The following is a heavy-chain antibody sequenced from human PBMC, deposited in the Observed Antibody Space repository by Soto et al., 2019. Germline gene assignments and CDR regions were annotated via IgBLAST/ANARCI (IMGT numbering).Heavy chain of an antibody. CDR3: ARDGEGLRFLEWLSSTRYYGMDV. CDR1: GYTFTSYG. V-gene: IGHV1-18*04. Sequence: ASVKVSCKASGYTFTSYGISWVRQAPGQGLEWMGWISAYNGNTNYAQKLQGRVTMTTDTSTSTAYMELRSLRSDDTAVYYCARDGEGLRFLEWLSSTRYYGMDVRGKGTTVTVSS. J-gene: IGHJ6*04. CDR2: ISAYNGNT. D-gene: IGHD3-3*01.